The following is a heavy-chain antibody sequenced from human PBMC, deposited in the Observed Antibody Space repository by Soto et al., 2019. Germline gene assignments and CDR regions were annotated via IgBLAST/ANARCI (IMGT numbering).Heavy chain of an antibody. Sequence: SETLSLTCAVSGGSISSNNWWSWVRQPPGKGLDWIGEIYHGGNTNFNPSLESRVTISVDKSKNQFSLKLSSVTAADTAVYYCARNSFDGGYFDYWGQGTLVTVS. D-gene: IGHD3-16*01. CDR3: ARNSFDGGYFDY. CDR2: IYHGGNT. J-gene: IGHJ4*02. V-gene: IGHV4-4*02. CDR1: GGSISSNNW.